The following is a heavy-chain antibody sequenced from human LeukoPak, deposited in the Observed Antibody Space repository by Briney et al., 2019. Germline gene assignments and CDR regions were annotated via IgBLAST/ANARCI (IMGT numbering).Heavy chain of an antibody. CDR1: GFSLSSYA. V-gene: IGHV3-23*01. Sequence: GGSLRLSCAASGFSLSSYAMSWVRQAPGKGLEWVSVITSSGGTTHYADSVKGRFTISRDNSKNTLYLHMNSLRDEDTAIYYCAKDLTGTIISYFDYWGQGTLVTVSS. J-gene: IGHJ4*02. CDR3: AKDLTGTIISYFDY. CDR2: ITSSGGTT. D-gene: IGHD1-7*01.